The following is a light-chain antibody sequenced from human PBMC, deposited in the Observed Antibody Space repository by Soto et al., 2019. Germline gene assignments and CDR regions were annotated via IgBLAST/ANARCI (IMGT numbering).Light chain of an antibody. CDR1: SSDIGSNP. Sequence: QSVLTQPPSASGTPGQRVAISCSGGSSDIGSNPVNWYLHLPGAAPKLLIYRDNQRPSGVPDRFSVSKSGTSASLTISGLQSEDEADYFCSAWDDNIYGPVFGGGTKLTFL. J-gene: IGLJ2*01. CDR3: SAWDDNIYGPV. CDR2: RDN. V-gene: IGLV1-44*01.